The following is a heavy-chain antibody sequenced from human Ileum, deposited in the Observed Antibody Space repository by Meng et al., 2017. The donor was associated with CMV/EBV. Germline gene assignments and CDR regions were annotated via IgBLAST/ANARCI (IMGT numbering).Heavy chain of an antibody. CDR1: GGSLTISY. Sequence: VQRHGSALGWLQPSEPLSRTCTLPGGSLTISYWPWIRQPAGKGLEWIGRIHPTGTTDDNPSLRSRVSMSLDKSKNQFSLKLTSVTAADTAVYYCARAAARGVPVDLWGQGTLVTVSS. V-gene: IGHV4-4*07. CDR2: IHPTGTT. J-gene: IGHJ5*02. D-gene: IGHD3-10*01. CDR3: ARAAARGVPVDL.